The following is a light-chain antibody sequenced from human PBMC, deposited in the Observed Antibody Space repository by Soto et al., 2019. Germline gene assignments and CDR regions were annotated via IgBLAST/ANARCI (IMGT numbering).Light chain of an antibody. V-gene: IGKV4-1*01. CDR3: QQYYSTRT. CDR1: QSVLYNSNNKNY. CDR2: WAS. Sequence: DIVMTQSPDSLAVSLGERATINCKYSQSVLYNSNNKNYLAWYQQKPGQPPKLLIYWASTRESGVPDRFSGSGSGTDFTLTISSLQAEDVAVYYCQQYYSTRTFGQGTKVDIK. J-gene: IGKJ1*01.